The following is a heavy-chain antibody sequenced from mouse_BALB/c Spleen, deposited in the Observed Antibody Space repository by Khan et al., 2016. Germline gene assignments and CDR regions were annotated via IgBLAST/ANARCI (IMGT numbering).Heavy chain of an antibody. CDR1: GYSITSDYA. CDR2: ISYSGNT. Sequence: EVQLQESGPGLVKPSQSLSLTCTVTGYSITSDYAWNWIRQFPGNKLEWLGYISYSGNTNYNPSLKSRISITRDTSTNQFFLQLNSVTTEDTATXYCAYDDYYAWVTSWVQGTLDTVSA. J-gene: IGHJ3*01. CDR3: AYDDYYAWVTS. D-gene: IGHD2-3*01. V-gene: IGHV3-2*02.